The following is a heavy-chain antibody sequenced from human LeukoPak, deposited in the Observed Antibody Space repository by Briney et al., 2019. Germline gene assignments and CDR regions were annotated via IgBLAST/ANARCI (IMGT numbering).Heavy chain of an antibody. CDR1: GFTFTSYG. D-gene: IGHD5-12*01. J-gene: IGHJ4*02. CDR3: AKDRRSGYDFLDY. Sequence: GGSLRLSCAASGFTFTSYGILWVRQAPGKGLEGVADISSGGSTNLHADSVKGRFTIYRDNSNNMVYLQMNSLRAEDTAVYYCAKDRRSGYDFLDYWGQGTLVTVSS. CDR2: ISSGGSTN. V-gene: IGHV3-30*18.